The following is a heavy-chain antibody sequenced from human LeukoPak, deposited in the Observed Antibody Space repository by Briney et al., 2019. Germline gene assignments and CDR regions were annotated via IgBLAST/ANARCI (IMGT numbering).Heavy chain of an antibody. J-gene: IGHJ4*02. Sequence: GGPLRLSCAASGFTFTSYAMSWVRQAPGKGLEWVSAISGSGGSTYYADSVKGRFTISRANSKITLYLQMNSLRVQDAALYYCAKDLYPYYGILSGYLDYFDYWGQGTLVTVSS. CDR2: ISGSGGST. CDR1: GFTFTSYA. D-gene: IGHD3-9*01. V-gene: IGHV3-23*01. CDR3: AKDLYPYYGILSGYLDYFDY.